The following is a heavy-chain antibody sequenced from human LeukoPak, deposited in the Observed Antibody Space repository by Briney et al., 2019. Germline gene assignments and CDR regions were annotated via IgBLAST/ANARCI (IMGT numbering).Heavy chain of an antibody. Sequence: GASVKVSCKASGGTLRNFGISWVRQAPGQGLECMGGTIPLFNTANYAHKFQGRINIIADEATNTAYMELTGLRSEDTAVYYCAREDQFVIQRAFDIWGQGTVVTVSS. CDR3: AREDQFVIQRAFDI. D-gene: IGHD3-16*02. CDR1: GGTLRNFG. CDR2: TIPLFNTA. J-gene: IGHJ3*02. V-gene: IGHV1-69*01.